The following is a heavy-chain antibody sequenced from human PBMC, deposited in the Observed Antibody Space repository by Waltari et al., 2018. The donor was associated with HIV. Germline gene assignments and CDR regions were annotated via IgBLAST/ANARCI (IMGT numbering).Heavy chain of an antibody. CDR1: GFTFSSYG. Sequence: QVQLVESGGGVVQPGGSLRLSCAASGFTFSSYGMHWVRQAPGKGLEWVAFIRYDGSNKYYADSVKGRFTISRDNSKNTLYLQMNSLRAEDTAVYYCAKEGQVGYYYDSSGYWSFDYWGQGTLVTVSS. V-gene: IGHV3-30*02. J-gene: IGHJ4*02. D-gene: IGHD3-22*01. CDR2: IRYDGSNK. CDR3: AKEGQVGYYYDSSGYWSFDY.